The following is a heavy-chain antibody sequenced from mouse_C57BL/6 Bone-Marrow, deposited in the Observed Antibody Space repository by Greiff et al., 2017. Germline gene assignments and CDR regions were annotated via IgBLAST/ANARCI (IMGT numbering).Heavy chain of an antibody. J-gene: IGHJ1*03. V-gene: IGHV1-15*01. Sequence: QVQLQQSGAELVRPGASVTLSCKASGYTFTDYEMHWVKQTPVHGLEWIGAIDPETGGTAYNQKFKGKAILTADKSSSTAYMELRSLTSEDSAVYYCTGEGIATVVAHWYFDVWGTGTTVTVSS. D-gene: IGHD1-1*01. CDR3: TGEGIATVVAHWYFDV. CDR2: IDPETGGT. CDR1: GYTFTDYE.